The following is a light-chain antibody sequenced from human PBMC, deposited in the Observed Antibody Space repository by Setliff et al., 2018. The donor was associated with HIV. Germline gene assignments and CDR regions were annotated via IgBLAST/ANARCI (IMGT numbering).Light chain of an antibody. CDR3: SSYAGSNNLPYV. CDR1: SSDVGGYNY. V-gene: IGLV2-8*01. CDR2: EVS. Sequence: QSALTQPPSASGSPGQSVTISCTGTSSDVGGYNYVSWYQLHPGKAPKLMIYEVSKRPSGVPDRFSGSKSGNTASLTVSGLQAEDEADYYCSSYAGSNNLPYVFGTGTKVTVL. J-gene: IGLJ1*01.